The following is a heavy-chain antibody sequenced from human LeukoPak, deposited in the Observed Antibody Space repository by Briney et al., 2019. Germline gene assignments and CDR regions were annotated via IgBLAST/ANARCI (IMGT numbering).Heavy chain of an antibody. CDR1: GFTFSSYA. CDR3: AKGKGGYYGSGSYYSLIDY. Sequence: GSLRLSCAASGFTFSSYAMSWVRQAPGKGLEWVSAISGSGGSTYYADSVKGRFTISRDNSKNTLYLQMNSLRAEDTAVYYCAKGKGGYYGSGSYYSLIDYWGQGTLVTVSS. CDR2: ISGSGGST. D-gene: IGHD3-10*01. J-gene: IGHJ4*02. V-gene: IGHV3-23*01.